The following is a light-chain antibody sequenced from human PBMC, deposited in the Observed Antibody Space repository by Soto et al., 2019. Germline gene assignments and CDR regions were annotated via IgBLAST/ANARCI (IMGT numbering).Light chain of an antibody. Sequence: QSVLTQPPSASGTPGQRVTISCSGTSSNIGTYTVNWYQQLPGTAPKLLIYRDSQRTSGVPDRFSGSKSGTSASLAISGLRSDDEADYFCAAWDDSLRGWVFGVWTK. V-gene: IGLV1-47*01. CDR2: RDS. CDR3: AAWDDSLRGWV. J-gene: IGLJ3*02. CDR1: SSNIGTYT.